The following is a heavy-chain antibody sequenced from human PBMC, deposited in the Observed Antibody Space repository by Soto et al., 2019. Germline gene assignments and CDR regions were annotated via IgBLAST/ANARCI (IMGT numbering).Heavy chain of an antibody. D-gene: IGHD3-22*01. CDR2: IWYDGSNK. CDR3: ARPVTFSYDTKSPETRTDSYYGMDV. J-gene: IGHJ6*02. Sequence: QVQLVESGGGVVQPGRSLRLSCAASGFTFSTYGMHWVRQAPGKGLEWVAIIWYDGSNKYYTDSVKGRLTISRDNCDNTLYLQMNSLGAEGTAVYYCARPVTFSYDTKSPETRTDSYYGMDVWGQGTTVTVSS. CDR1: GFTFSTYG. V-gene: IGHV3-33*01.